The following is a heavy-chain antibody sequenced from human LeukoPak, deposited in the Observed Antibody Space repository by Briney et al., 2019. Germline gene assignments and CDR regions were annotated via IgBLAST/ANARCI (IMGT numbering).Heavy chain of an antibody. V-gene: IGHV4-39*01. CDR1: GESISNRDSY. D-gene: IGHD5-24*01. CDR3: ARHAYNYGLDYFDP. J-gene: IGHJ5*02. CDR2: IYYSGGT. Sequence: KTSETLSLTCTVSGESISNRDSYWGWIRQSPGKGLQWIGSIYYSGGTYYNPSLKSRIRMSVDTSKNHFSLELTSVTAADTAVYYCARHAYNYGLDYFDPWGQGTLVTVSS.